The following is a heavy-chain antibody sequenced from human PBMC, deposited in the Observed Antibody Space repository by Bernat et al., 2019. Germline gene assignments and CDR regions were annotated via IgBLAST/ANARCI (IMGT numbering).Heavy chain of an antibody. CDR2: ISYDGSNK. CDR1: GFTFSSYA. V-gene: IGHV3-30-3*01. J-gene: IGHJ3*02. CDR3: ARLTTVVILYAFDI. Sequence: QVQLVESGGGVVQPGRSLRLSCAASGFTFSSYAMHWVRQAPGKGLEWVAVISYDGSNKYYADSVKGRFTISRDNSKNTLYLQMNSLRAEDTAVYYCARLTTVVILYAFDIWGQGTMVTVSS. D-gene: IGHD4-23*01.